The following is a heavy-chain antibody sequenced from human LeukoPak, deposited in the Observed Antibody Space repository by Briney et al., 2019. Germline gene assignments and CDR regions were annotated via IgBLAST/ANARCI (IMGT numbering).Heavy chain of an antibody. D-gene: IGHD3-22*01. Sequence: PGRSLRLSRAVSGFTFTNYWMHWVRHVPGKGLGWVLRIDVDGSSTDYADSVKGRFTISRDNAKNSLYLQMNSLRAEDTAVYYCERDPGYYDSSGYYVDYWGQGTLVTVSS. CDR3: ERDPGYYDSSGYYVDY. J-gene: IGHJ4*02. V-gene: IGHV3-74*01. CDR1: GFTFTNYW. CDR2: IDVDGSST.